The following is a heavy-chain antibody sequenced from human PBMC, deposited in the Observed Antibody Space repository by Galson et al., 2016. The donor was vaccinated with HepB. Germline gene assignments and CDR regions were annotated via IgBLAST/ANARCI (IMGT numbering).Heavy chain of an antibody. V-gene: IGHV1-18*04. D-gene: IGHD6-19*01. Sequence: SVKVSCKASPYTFKSYSIHWTRQAPGEGLEWVGWISGYNGNTNNSQKFQGRVTMTRDTSTSTVYMEMTSLRSDDTAMYYCARGGHFSGTTSRSFDVWGQGTMVIVAA. CDR2: ISGYNGNT. J-gene: IGHJ3*01. CDR3: ARGGHFSGTTSRSFDV. CDR1: PYTFKSYS.